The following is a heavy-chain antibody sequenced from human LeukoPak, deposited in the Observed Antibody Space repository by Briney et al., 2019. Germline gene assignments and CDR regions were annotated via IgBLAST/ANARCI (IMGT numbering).Heavy chain of an antibody. D-gene: IGHD3-10*02. CDR1: GYILSSYW. V-gene: IGHV5-51*01. CDR3: ARVSSMLEAWFDP. CDR2: IYPDDSNV. Sequence: ESLKISCQASGYILSSYWIAWMRQVPGKGLEFMGIIYPDDSNVRYSPSFQGQVSISVDKAISTAYVQWTSLKTSDTAIYFCARVSSMLEAWFDPWGQGTLVTVSS. J-gene: IGHJ5*02.